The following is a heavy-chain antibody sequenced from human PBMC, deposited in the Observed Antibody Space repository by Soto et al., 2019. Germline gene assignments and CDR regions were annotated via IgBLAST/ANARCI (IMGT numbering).Heavy chain of an antibody. CDR3: ARTPIYGGSHFDY. J-gene: IGHJ4*02. D-gene: IGHD2-15*01. CDR1: GASISSNSPY. V-gene: IGHV4-39*01. CDR2: IFYSGST. Sequence: QVQLQESGPGLVKPSETLSLSCTVSGASISSNSPYWGWIRQPPGKGLEGIGSIFYSGSTYYNPSLKSRVTITVHTSKTQCSPKPNSVTAADPSVYYCARTPIYGGSHFDYWGQRTLVTVSS.